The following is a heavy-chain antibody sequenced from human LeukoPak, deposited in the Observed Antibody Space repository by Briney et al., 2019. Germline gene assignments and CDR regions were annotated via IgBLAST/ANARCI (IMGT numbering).Heavy chain of an antibody. CDR1: GGSISSSSYY. J-gene: IGHJ3*02. V-gene: IGHV4-30-2*01. D-gene: IGHD4-11*01. CDR2: IYHSGST. CDR3: ARLDYQGAFDI. Sequence: PSETLSLTCTVSGGSISSSSYYWSWIRQPPGKGLEWIGYIYHSGSTYYNPSLKSRVTISVDRSKNQFSLKLSSVTAADTAVYYCARLDYQGAFDIWGQGTMVTVSS.